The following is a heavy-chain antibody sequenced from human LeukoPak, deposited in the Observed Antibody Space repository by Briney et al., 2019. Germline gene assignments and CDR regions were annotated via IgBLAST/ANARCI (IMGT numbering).Heavy chain of an antibody. CDR3: ASPKSYGDYGY. D-gene: IGHD4-17*01. J-gene: IGHJ4*02. Sequence: PSETLSLTCAVYGGSFSGYYWSWIRQPPGKGLEWIGEINHSGSTNYNPSLKSRVTISVDTSKNQFSLKLSSVTAADTAVYYCASPKSYGDYGYWGQGTLVTVSS. CDR2: INHSGST. V-gene: IGHV4-34*01. CDR1: GGSFSGYY.